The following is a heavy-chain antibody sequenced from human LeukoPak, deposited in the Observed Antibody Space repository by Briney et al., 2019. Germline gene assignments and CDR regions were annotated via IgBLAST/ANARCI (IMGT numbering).Heavy chain of an antibody. J-gene: IGHJ4*02. V-gene: IGHV1-2*02. CDR1: GYTFTGYY. D-gene: IGHD3-22*01. CDR2: INPNSGGT. CDR3: ARDKDSSGYYYLADY. Sequence: ASVKVSCKASGYTFTGYYMHWVRQAPGQGLEWMGWINPNSGGTNYAQKFQGRVTMTRDTSISTAYMELSRLRSDDTAVYYCARDKDSSGYYYLADYWGQGTLVTVSS.